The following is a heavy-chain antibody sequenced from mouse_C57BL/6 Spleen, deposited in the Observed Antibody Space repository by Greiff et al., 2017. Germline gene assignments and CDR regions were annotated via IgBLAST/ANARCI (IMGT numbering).Heavy chain of an antibody. CDR1: GYAFSSSW. Sequence: QVQLQQSGPELVKPGASVKISCKASGYAFSSSWMNWVKQRPGKGLEWIGRIYPGDGDTNYNGKFKGKATLTADKSSSTAYMQLSSLTSEDSAVYFCARGDGYYQFAYWGQGTLVTVSA. D-gene: IGHD2-3*01. CDR3: ARGDGYYQFAY. CDR2: IYPGDGDT. J-gene: IGHJ3*01. V-gene: IGHV1-82*01.